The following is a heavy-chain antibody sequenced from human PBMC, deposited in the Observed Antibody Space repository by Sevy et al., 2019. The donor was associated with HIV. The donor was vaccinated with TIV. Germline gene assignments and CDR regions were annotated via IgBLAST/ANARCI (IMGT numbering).Heavy chain of an antibody. CDR1: GYRFTSYW. D-gene: IGHD3-22*01. Sequence: GESLKISFKASGYRFTSYWIAWARQMPGKGLEWMGIIYPDDSDIRYSPSLQGQVTISVDKSISTAYLQWSSLKASDTAMYFCARRGYDSTGYPQYYFDNWGQGTLVTVSS. CDR3: ARRGYDSTGYPQYYFDN. V-gene: IGHV5-51*01. CDR2: IYPDDSDI. J-gene: IGHJ4*02.